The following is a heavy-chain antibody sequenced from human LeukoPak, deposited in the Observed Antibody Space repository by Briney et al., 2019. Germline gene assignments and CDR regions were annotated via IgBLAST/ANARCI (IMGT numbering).Heavy chain of an antibody. D-gene: IGHD5-24*01. V-gene: IGHV4-39*07. Sequence: PSETLSLTCTVAGGSISTSSYHWGWLRQPPGKGLEWIGNIYFSGSTYYNPSLKSRVTISLDTSKNQFSLKLSSVTAADTAVYYCARKDGDIWGQGTMVTVSS. CDR2: IYFSGST. J-gene: IGHJ3*02. CDR3: ARKDGDI. CDR1: GGSISTSSYH.